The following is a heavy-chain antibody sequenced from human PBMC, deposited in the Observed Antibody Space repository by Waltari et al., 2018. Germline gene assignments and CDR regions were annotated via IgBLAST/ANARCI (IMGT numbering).Heavy chain of an antibody. V-gene: IGHV1-69*04. CDR1: GGPFNNYV. D-gene: IGHD2-2*01. Sequence: QVQLVQSGAEVKKPGSSVKVSCKASGGPFNNYVISWVRQAPGQGIEWMGGVCPFLDIANYAQQFQDRVTITADESLTTAYMEMSSLRSDDTAVYYCARGVLGGYCSGTKCREYFQDWGQGTLITVSS. J-gene: IGHJ1*01. CDR2: VCPFLDIA. CDR3: ARGVLGGYCSGTKCREYFQD.